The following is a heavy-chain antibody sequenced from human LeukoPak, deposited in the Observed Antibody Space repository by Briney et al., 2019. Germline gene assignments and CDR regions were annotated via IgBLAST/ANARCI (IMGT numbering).Heavy chain of an antibody. Sequence: ASVKVSCKASGYSFTDYYINWVRQAPGQGLEWMGWINPNHGGTHYAQKFQGRVTMTRDMSITTAYMELRSLRSDDTAVYYCARDKATTGTASGRFDPWGQGTLVTVSS. V-gene: IGHV1-2*02. CDR3: ARDKATTGTASGRFDP. J-gene: IGHJ5*02. CDR1: GYSFTDYY. D-gene: IGHD1-1*01. CDR2: INPNHGGT.